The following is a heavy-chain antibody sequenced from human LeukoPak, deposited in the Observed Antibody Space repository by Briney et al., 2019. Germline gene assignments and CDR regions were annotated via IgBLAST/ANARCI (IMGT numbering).Heavy chain of an antibody. CDR1: GFTFGGYG. V-gene: IGHV3-20*04. CDR2: ISWNADST. D-gene: IGHD1-7*01. Sequence: PGGSLRLSCVASGFTFGGYGMSWIRQAPRKGLEWVSGISWNADSTGHADSVKGRFTISSDNAKNSLYLQLESLRAEDTALYYCARDIGITRTTIFVYWGQGTPVTVS. CDR3: ARDIGITRTTIFVY. J-gene: IGHJ4*02.